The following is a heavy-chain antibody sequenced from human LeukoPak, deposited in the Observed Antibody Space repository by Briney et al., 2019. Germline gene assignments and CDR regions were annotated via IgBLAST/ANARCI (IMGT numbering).Heavy chain of an antibody. CDR1: GGSISSGDYY. CDR2: IYYSGST. D-gene: IGHD2-2*01. Sequence: KPSETLSLTCTVSGGSISSGDYYWSWIRQPPGKGLEWIGYIYYSGSTYYNPSLKSRVTISVDTSKNQFSLKLSSVTAADTAVYYCARVWRRVPAAIGEPWGQGTLVTVSS. V-gene: IGHV4-30-4*08. J-gene: IGHJ5*02. CDR3: ARVWRRVPAAIGEP.